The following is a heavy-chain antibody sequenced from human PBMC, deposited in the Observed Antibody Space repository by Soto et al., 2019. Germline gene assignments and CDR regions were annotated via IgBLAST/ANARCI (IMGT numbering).Heavy chain of an antibody. D-gene: IGHD3-22*01. Sequence: QITLKESGPTLVRPAQTLTLTCDFSGFSLSTYHMGVAWIRQPPRKALEWLALIYWDDDKRYSPSLKDRLAISKDTSNNQVVLTITNIGPGDSATYFCAHAGDYDLLTFDHWGPGTLVTVSS. CDR2: IYWDDDK. CDR3: AHAGDYDLLTFDH. V-gene: IGHV2-5*02. CDR1: GFSLSTYHMG. J-gene: IGHJ4*02.